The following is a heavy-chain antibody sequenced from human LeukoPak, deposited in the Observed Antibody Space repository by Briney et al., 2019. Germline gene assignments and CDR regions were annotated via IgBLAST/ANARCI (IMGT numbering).Heavy chain of an antibody. CDR3: ARAVYDFWSGYYGPDAFDI. CDR2: ISGSGGST. V-gene: IGHV3-23*01. CDR1: GFTFSSYA. Sequence: GGSLRLSCAASGFTFSSYAMSWVRQAPGKGLEWVSAISGSGGSTYYADSVKGRFTISRDNAKNSLYLQMNSLRAEDTAVYYCARAVYDFWSGYYGPDAFDIWGQGTMVTVSS. J-gene: IGHJ3*02. D-gene: IGHD3-3*01.